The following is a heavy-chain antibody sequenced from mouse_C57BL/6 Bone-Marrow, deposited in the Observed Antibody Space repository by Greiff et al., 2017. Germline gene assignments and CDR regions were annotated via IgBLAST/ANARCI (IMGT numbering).Heavy chain of an antibody. D-gene: IGHD2-3*01. Sequence: DVQLQESGGDLVKPGGSLKLSCAASGFTFSSYGMSWVRQTPDKRLEWVATISSGGSYTYYPDSVKGRFTISRDNAKNTLYLQMSSLKSEDTAMYYCARRWLLRTWFAYWGQGTLVTVSA. J-gene: IGHJ3*01. V-gene: IGHV5-6*01. CDR1: GFTFSSYG. CDR3: ARRWLLRTWFAY. CDR2: ISSGGSYT.